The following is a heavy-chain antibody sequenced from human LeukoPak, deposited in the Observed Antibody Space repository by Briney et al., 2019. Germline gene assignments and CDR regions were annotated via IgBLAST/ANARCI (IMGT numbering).Heavy chain of an antibody. CDR2: ISGGGGNT. CDR3: APGRFLEWLSPPADY. D-gene: IGHD3-3*01. CDR1: GFTFTSYA. Sequence: GGSLRLSCAASGFTFTSYAMSWVRQAPGKGLEWVPGISGGGGNTYYADSVKGRFTISRDNSKNTLYLQMNSLRAEDTAVYYCAPGRFLEWLSPPADYWGQGTLVTVSS. V-gene: IGHV3-23*01. J-gene: IGHJ4*02.